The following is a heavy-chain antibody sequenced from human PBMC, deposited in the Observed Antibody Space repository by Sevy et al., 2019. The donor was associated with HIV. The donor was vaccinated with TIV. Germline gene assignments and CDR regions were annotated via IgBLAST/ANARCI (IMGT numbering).Heavy chain of an antibody. J-gene: IGHJ4*02. D-gene: IGHD2-2*01. CDR1: GFTFSTYW. V-gene: IGHV3-74*01. CDR3: TRGEEIVVVPDSKSATFDY. Sequence: GGSLRLSCAASGFTFSTYWMYWVRQAPGKGLVWVSRMNSDGSRTNYADSVKGRFTISRDNAKNTLYLQMNSLRAEDTAVYYCTRGEEIVVVPDSKSATFDYWGQGTLVIVSS. CDR2: MNSDGSRT.